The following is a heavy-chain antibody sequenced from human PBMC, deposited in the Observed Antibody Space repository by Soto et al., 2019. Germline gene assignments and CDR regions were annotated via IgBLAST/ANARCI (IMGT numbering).Heavy chain of an antibody. CDR3: ARDGAATGSVYLDH. J-gene: IGHJ4*02. Sequence: SETLSLTCTVSGGSVSGYFWTWIRQPPGKGLEWIGYISYSGSTNYNSSLKSRDTMSIDTSKNQFSLRLTSVSAADTAVYYCARDGAATGSVYLDHWGQGTLVTVSS. CDR1: GGSVSGYF. CDR2: ISYSGST. D-gene: IGHD6-13*01. V-gene: IGHV4-59*02.